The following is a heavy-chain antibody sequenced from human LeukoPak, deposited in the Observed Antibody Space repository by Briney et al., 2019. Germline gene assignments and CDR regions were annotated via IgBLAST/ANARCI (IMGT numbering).Heavy chain of an antibody. Sequence: GGSLRLSYAASGFTFSSYWMSWVRQAPGKGLEWVANIKQDGSEKYYVDSVKGRFTISRDNAKNSLYLQMNSLRAEDTAVYYCARAYSSGWYMGLSAFDIWGQGTMVTVSS. D-gene: IGHD6-19*01. CDR1: GFTFSSYW. V-gene: IGHV3-7*01. CDR2: IKQDGSEK. CDR3: ARAYSSGWYMGLSAFDI. J-gene: IGHJ3*02.